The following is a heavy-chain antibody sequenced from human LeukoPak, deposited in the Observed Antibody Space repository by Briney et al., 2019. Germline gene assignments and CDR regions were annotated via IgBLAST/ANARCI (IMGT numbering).Heavy chain of an antibody. CDR1: GGSISSYY. CDR3: ARSRYYDFWSGHPNWFDP. Sequence: PSETLSLTCTVSGGSISSYYWSWIRQPPGKGPEWIGYIYYSGSTNYNPSLKSRVTISVDTSKNQFSLKLSSVTAADTAVYYCARSRYYDFWSGHPNWFDPWGQGTLVTVSS. D-gene: IGHD3-3*01. CDR2: IYYSGST. V-gene: IGHV4-59*01. J-gene: IGHJ5*02.